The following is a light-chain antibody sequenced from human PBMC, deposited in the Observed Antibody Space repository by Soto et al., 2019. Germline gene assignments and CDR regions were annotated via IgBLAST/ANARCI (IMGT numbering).Light chain of an antibody. CDR1: QGISSY. CDR3: QQYYSFPYT. V-gene: IGKV1-8*01. Sequence: AIRMTQSPSSLSASTGDRVTITCRASQGISSYLAWYQQKPGKAPKLLIYAASTLQSGVPSRFSGSGFGADFTLTLRLLQVGGFGNYYCQQYYSFPYTFGQGTKLEIK. CDR2: AAS. J-gene: IGKJ2*01.